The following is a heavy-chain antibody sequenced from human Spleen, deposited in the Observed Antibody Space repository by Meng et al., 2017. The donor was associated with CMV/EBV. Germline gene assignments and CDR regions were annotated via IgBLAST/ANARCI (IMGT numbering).Heavy chain of an antibody. CDR3: ARDLQTFCGSPGCYDGFPH. J-gene: IGHJ4*02. Sequence: GGSLRLSCTASGFPFSSYWMSWVRQAPGKGLEWVSSISGSGQDTYYADSLRGRFTVSRDNRRKALYLQMDALRVEDTAVYYCARDLQTFCGSPGCYDGFPHWGQGTLVTVSS. V-gene: IGHV3-21*01. CDR1: GFPFSSYW. D-gene: IGHD2-2*01. CDR2: ISGSGQDT.